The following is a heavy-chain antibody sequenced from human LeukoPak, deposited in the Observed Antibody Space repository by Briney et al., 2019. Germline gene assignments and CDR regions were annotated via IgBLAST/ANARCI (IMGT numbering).Heavy chain of an antibody. CDR2: IWYDGSNK. V-gene: IGHV3-33*01. CDR1: GFTFSSYG. D-gene: IGHD2-2*01. J-gene: IGHJ6*04. CDR3: VIESECSSTSRYGCIDV. Sequence: GRSLRLSCAASGFTFSSYGMHWVRQAPGKGLEWVAVIWYDGSNKYYADSVKGRFTISRDNSKNTLYLQMNSLRAEDTAVYYCVIESECSSTSRYGCIDVGGKGTTLTVSS.